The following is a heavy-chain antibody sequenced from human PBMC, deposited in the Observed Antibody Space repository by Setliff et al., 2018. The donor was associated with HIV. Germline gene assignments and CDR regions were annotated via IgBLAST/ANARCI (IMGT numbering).Heavy chain of an antibody. CDR3: ARSPAAEGY. Sequence: SGTLSLTCTVSGGSISSSSYYWGWIRQPPGKGLEWIGNIFYSGHTYYNPSLRSRVTISVDTSKNQFSLNLRSVTAADTAVYYCARSPAAEGYWGQGTLVTVSS. D-gene: IGHD6-13*01. J-gene: IGHJ4*02. CDR2: IFYSGHT. CDR1: GGSISSSSYY. V-gene: IGHV4-39*01.